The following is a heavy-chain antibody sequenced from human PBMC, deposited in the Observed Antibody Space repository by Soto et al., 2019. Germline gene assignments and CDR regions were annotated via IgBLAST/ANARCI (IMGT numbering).Heavy chain of an antibody. Sequence: GGSLSLSCAASGFTFSSYAMSWVRQAPGKGLEWVSAISGSGGSTYYADSVKGRFTISRDNSKNTLYLQMNSLRAEDTAVYYCAKGHDYEKLGDAFDIWGQGTMVTVSS. J-gene: IGHJ3*02. CDR1: GFTFSSYA. CDR2: ISGSGGST. CDR3: AKGHDYEKLGDAFDI. D-gene: IGHD4-17*01. V-gene: IGHV3-23*01.